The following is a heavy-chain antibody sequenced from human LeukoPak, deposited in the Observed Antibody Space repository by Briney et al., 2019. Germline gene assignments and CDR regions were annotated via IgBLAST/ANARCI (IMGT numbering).Heavy chain of an antibody. CDR2: ISAYNGNT. J-gene: IGHJ6*02. CDR3: ARDGYYYGSGSYFNYYYGMDV. CDR1: GYTFTSYG. Sequence: ASVKVSCKASGYTFTSYGISWVRQAPGQGLEWMGWISAYNGNTNYAQKLQGRVTMTTDTSTSTAYMELRSLRSDDTAVYYCARDGYYYGSGSYFNYYYGMDVWGQGTTVTVSS. V-gene: IGHV1-18*01. D-gene: IGHD3-10*01.